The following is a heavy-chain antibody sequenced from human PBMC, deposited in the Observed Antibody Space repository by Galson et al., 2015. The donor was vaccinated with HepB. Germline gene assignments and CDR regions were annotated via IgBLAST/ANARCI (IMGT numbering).Heavy chain of an antibody. J-gene: IGHJ5*02. Sequence: SLRLSCAASGFTFSSYAMSWVRQAPGKGLEWVSAISGSGGSTYYADSVKGRFTISRDNSKNTLYLQMNSLRAEDTAVYYCAKLSSWGTTSHRWFDPWGQGTLVTVSS. CDR2: ISGSGGST. CDR1: GFTFSSYA. V-gene: IGHV3-23*01. D-gene: IGHD3-16*01. CDR3: AKLSSWGTTSHRWFDP.